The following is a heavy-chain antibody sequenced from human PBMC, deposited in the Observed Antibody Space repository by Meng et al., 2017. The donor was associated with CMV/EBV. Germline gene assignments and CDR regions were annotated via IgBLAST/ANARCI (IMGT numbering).Heavy chain of an antibody. Sequence: ESLKISCAASGFTVSSNYMSWVRQAPGKGLEWVSVIYSGGSTYYADSVKGRFTISRDNSKNTLYLQMNSLRAEDTAVYYCARRSSWSYAFDIWGQGTMVTVSS. CDR3: ARRSSWSYAFDI. D-gene: IGHD6-13*01. CDR1: GFTVSSNY. CDR2: IYSGGST. V-gene: IGHV3-53*01. J-gene: IGHJ3*02.